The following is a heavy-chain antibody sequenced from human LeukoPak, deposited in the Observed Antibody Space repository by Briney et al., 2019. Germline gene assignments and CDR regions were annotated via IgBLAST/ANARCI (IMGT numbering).Heavy chain of an antibody. CDR2: VSDSGSSA. CDR1: GFTFRNYG. CDR3: ARDLRGAAWSLDY. D-gene: IGHD2-15*01. J-gene: IGHJ4*02. V-gene: IGHV3-23*01. Sequence: GGSLRLSCAVSGFTFRNYGMSWVRQAPGKGLEWVSVVSDSGSSAYYTDSVKGRFTISRDNSKNTPYLQMNSLRAEDTAVYYCARDLRGAAWSLDYWGQGTLVTVSS.